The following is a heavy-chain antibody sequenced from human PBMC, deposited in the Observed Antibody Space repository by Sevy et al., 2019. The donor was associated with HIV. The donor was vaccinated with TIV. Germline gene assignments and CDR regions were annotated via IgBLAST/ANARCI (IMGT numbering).Heavy chain of an antibody. CDR2: ISGSGGST. V-gene: IGHV3-23*01. CDR3: AKVDRPIMVRGVITPFDY. CDR1: GFTFSSYA. J-gene: IGHJ4*02. Sequence: GGSLRLSCAASGFTFSSYAMSWVRQAPGKGLEWVSAISGSGGSTYYVDSVKGRFTISRDNSKNTLYLQMNSLRAEDTAVYYCAKVDRPIMVRGVITPFDYWGQGTLVTVSS. D-gene: IGHD3-10*01.